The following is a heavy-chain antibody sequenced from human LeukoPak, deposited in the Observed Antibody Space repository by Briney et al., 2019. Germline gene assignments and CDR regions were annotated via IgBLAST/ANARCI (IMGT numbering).Heavy chain of an antibody. Sequence: PSETLSLTCTVSGGSISSYYWSWIRQPPGQGLEWIGYIYYSGSTNYNPSLKSRVTISVDTSKNQFSLKLSSVTAADTAVYYCARVRRYCTNGVCPTEFDPWGQGTLVTVSS. V-gene: IGHV4-59*01. CDR3: ARVRRYCTNGVCPTEFDP. D-gene: IGHD2-8*01. J-gene: IGHJ5*02. CDR2: IYYSGST. CDR1: GGSISSYY.